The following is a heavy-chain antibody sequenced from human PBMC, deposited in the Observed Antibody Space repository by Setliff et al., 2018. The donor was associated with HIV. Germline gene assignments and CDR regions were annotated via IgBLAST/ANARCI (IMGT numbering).Heavy chain of an antibody. CDR1: GYRFTTYE. J-gene: IGHJ4*02. Sequence: ASVKVSCKASGYRFTTYEMHWVRQAPGQGLEWMGWINPNSGGTTYAQKFQGRVTMTRDTSTRTVDMELSSLRSEDTAVYYCASHAKTVDNGLLDHWGQGTLVTVSS. CDR3: ASHAKTVDNGLLDH. D-gene: IGHD6-19*01. CDR2: INPNSGGT. V-gene: IGHV1-2*02.